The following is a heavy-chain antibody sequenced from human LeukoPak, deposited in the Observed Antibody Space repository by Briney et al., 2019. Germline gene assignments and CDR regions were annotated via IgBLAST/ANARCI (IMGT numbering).Heavy chain of an antibody. J-gene: IGHJ4*02. V-gene: IGHV3-23*01. D-gene: IGHD3-10*01. CDR3: AARAGGFRHFDY. CDR1: GITLSNYG. Sequence: HSGGSLRLSCAVSGITLSNYGMSWVRQAPGKGLEWVSGISDSGGKTDYVDSVKGRFTVSRDNSKNTVYLQMNSLRAEDTAVYYCAARAGGFRHFDYWGQGTLVTVSS. CDR2: ISDSGGKT.